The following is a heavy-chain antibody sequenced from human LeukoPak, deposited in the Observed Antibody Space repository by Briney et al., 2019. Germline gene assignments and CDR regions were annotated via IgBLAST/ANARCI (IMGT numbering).Heavy chain of an antibody. J-gene: IGHJ4*02. D-gene: IGHD3-3*01. Sequence: KPGGSLRLSXAASGFTFSSYSMNWVRQAPGKGLEWVSSISSSSYIYYADSVKGRFTISRDNAKNSLYLQMNSLRAEDTAVYYCARGGRIFGVVPLDYWGQGTLVTVSS. CDR2: ISSSSYI. V-gene: IGHV3-21*01. CDR3: ARGGRIFGVVPLDY. CDR1: GFTFSSYS.